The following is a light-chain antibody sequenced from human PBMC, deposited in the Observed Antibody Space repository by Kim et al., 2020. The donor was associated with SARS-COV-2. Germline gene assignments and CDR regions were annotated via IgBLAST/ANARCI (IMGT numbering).Light chain of an antibody. J-gene: IGKJ3*01. CDR1: QSLLHSNGYNY. CDR3: MQALQALFT. CDR2: LGS. V-gene: IGKV2-28*01. Sequence: IMMTQSPLSLPVTPGEPASISCRSSQSLLHSNGYNYLYWYLQKPGQSPQLLIYLGSNRASGVPDRFSGSGSGTDFTLKISRVEAEDVGVHYCMQALQALFTFGPGTKVDIK.